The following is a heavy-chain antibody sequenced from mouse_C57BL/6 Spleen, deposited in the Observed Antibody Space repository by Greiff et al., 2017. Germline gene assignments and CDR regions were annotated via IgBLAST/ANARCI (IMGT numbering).Heavy chain of an antibody. J-gene: IGHJ3*01. CDR1: GFTFSNYW. D-gene: IGHD4-1*01. Sequence: EVKVEESGGGLVQPGGSMKISCVASGFTFSNYWMNWVRQSPEKGLEWVAQIRLKSDNYATHYAESVKGRFTISIDYSKSSVYLQMNNFSAEDTGIYYCTVPKLGLAYWGQGTLVTVSA. CDR2: IRLKSDNYAT. CDR3: TVPKLGLAY. V-gene: IGHV6-3*01.